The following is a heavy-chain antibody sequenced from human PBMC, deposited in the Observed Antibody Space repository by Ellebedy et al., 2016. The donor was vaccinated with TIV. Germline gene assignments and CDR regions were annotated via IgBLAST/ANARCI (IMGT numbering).Heavy chain of an antibody. CDR1: GGSFSGYY. Sequence: SETLSLTXAVYGGSFSGYYWSWIRQPPGKGLEWIGEINHSGSTNYNPSLKSRVTISVDTSKNQFSLKLSSVTAADTAVYYCARDVGFLEWLAPRETLPRLNNWFDPWGQGTLVTVSS. V-gene: IGHV4-34*01. J-gene: IGHJ5*02. CDR2: INHSGST. CDR3: ARDVGFLEWLAPRETLPRLNNWFDP. D-gene: IGHD3-3*02.